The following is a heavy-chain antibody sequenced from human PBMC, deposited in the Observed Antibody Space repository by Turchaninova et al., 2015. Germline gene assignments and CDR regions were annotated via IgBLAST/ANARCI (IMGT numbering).Heavy chain of an antibody. Sequence: QVQLVQSGAEVRKPGASVKVSCRSSGYTFPDYDINWVRQATGQGLEWMGWMNPNSGNTGYAQKFQGRVSITRNTSISTAYMELNSLRSEDTAVYYCARSPAWGSGNYLYYFDYWGQGTLVTVSS. CDR1: GYTFPDYD. CDR3: ARSPAWGSGNYLYYFDY. V-gene: IGHV1-8*03. CDR2: MNPNSGNT. J-gene: IGHJ4*01. D-gene: IGHD3-10*01.